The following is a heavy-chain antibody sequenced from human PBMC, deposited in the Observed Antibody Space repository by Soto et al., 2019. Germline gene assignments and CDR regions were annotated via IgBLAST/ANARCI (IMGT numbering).Heavy chain of an antibody. CDR2: ISGSGGST. CDR1: GFTFSSYA. Sequence: GGSLRLSCAASGFTFSSYAMSWVRQAPGKGLEWVSAISGSGGSTYYADSVKGRFTISRDNSKNTLYLQMNSLRAEDTAVYYCAKDQPINYYDSSGNDAFDIWGQGTMVTVSS. D-gene: IGHD3-22*01. V-gene: IGHV3-23*01. CDR3: AKDQPINYYDSSGNDAFDI. J-gene: IGHJ3*02.